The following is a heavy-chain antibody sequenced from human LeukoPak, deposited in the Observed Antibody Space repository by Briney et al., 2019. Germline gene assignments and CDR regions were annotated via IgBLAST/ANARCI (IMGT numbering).Heavy chain of an antibody. J-gene: IGHJ4*02. D-gene: IGHD3-3*01. V-gene: IGHV7-4-1*02. Sequence: ASVKVSCKASGYSFTNYAMNWVRQAPGQGLEWMGWINTNTGNPTYAQGFTGRFVFSLDTSVSTAYLQISSLKAEDTAVYYCARSSRSGLVNYLDYWGQGTLVTVSS. CDR1: GYSFTNYA. CDR3: ARSSRSGLVNYLDY. CDR2: INTNTGNP.